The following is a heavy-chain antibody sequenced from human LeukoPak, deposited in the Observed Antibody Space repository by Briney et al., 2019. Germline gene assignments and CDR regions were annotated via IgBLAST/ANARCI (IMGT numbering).Heavy chain of an antibody. CDR1: GFTFSSYA. V-gene: IGHV3-30-3*01. CDR2: ISYDGSNK. Sequence: GGSLRLSCAGSGFTFSSYAMHWVRQAPGKGLEWVAVISYDGSNKYYADSVKGRFTISRDNSKNTLYLQMNSLRAEDTAVYYCAREGLTYAFDIWGQGTMVTVSS. CDR3: AREGLTYAFDI. D-gene: IGHD1-20*01. J-gene: IGHJ3*02.